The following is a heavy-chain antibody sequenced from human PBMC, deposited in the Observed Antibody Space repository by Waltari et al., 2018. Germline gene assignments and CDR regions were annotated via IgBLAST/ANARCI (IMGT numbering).Heavy chain of an antibody. J-gene: IGHJ4*02. CDR1: GFSPSTSGVG. V-gene: IGHV2-5*02. CDR3: ARETSYYYDSSGYYSPYFDY. Sequence: QITLKESGPTLVKPTQTLTLTCTFSGFSPSTSGVGVVWIRQPQGKALVALALIYWDDDKRYSPSLKSRLTITKDTSKNQVVLTMTNMDPVDTATYYCARETSYYYDSSGYYSPYFDYWGQGTLVTVSS. D-gene: IGHD3-22*01. CDR2: IYWDDDK.